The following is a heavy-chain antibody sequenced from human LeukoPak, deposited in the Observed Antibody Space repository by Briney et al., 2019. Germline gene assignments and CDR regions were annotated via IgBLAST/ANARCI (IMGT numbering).Heavy chain of an antibody. J-gene: IGHJ3*02. D-gene: IGHD3-22*01. CDR1: GGSISSSSYN. CDR3: ARESYYDSSGYSHDAFDI. Sequence: SETLSLTCTVSGGSISSSSYNWGWIRQPPGKGLEWIGSIYYSGNTYYKSSLKSRVTIAVDTSKNQFSLKLNSVTAADTAVYYCARESYYDSSGYSHDAFDIWGQGTMVTVSS. CDR2: IYYSGNT. V-gene: IGHV4-39*07.